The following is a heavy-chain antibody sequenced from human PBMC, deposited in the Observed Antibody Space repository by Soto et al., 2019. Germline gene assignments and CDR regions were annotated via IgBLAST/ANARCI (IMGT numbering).Heavy chain of an antibody. CDR3: ARVLFSPDYGGNSLWFDP. D-gene: IGHD2-21*02. Sequence: ASETLSLTCTVSGGSISSGDYYWSWIRQPPGKGLEWIGYIYYSGSTYYNPSLKSRVTISVDTSKNQFSLKLSSVTAADAAVYYCARVLFSPDYGGNSLWFDPWGQGTLVTVSS. J-gene: IGHJ5*02. CDR1: GGSISSGDYY. V-gene: IGHV4-30-4*01. CDR2: IYYSGST.